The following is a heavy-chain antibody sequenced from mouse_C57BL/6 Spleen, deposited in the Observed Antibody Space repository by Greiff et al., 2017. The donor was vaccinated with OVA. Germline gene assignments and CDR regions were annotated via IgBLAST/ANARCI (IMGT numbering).Heavy chain of an antibody. CDR3: AMGYYGSSPTFV. CDR2: IYPGDGDT. D-gene: IGHD1-1*01. CDR1: GYAFSSSW. J-gene: IGHJ1*03. V-gene: IGHV1-82*01. Sequence: QVQLKESGPELVKPGASVKISCKASGYAFSSSWMNWVKQRPGKGLEWIGRIYPGDGDTNYNGKFKGKATLTADKSSSTAYMQLSSLTSEDSAVYFCAMGYYGSSPTFVWGTGTTVTVSS.